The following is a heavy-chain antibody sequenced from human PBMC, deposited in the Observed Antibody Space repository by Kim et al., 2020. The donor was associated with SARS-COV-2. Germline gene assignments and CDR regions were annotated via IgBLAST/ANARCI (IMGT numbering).Heavy chain of an antibody. V-gene: IGHV4-59*12. J-gene: IGHJ6*02. CDR1: GGSISSYY. Sequence: SETLSLTCTVSGGSISSYYWSWIRQPPGKGLEWIGYIYYSGSTNYNPSLKSRVTISEDTSKNQFSLKLSSVTAADTAVYYCARVHDGNSGQRYYYYGMDIWGQGTTVTVS. CDR3: ARVHDGNSGQRYYYYGMDI. D-gene: IGHD4-4*01. CDR2: IYYSGST.